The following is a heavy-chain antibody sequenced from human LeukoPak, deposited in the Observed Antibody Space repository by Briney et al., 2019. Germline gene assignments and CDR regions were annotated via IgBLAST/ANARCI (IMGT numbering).Heavy chain of an antibody. CDR3: ARPNSDRSGYYGMDV. V-gene: IGHV4-30-4*01. D-gene: IGHD3-22*01. Sequence: PSETLSLTCTVSGGSISSGDYYWRWIRQPPGKGLEWIGYIYYSGSTYYNPSLKSRVTISVDTSKNQFSLKLSSVTAADTAVYYCARPNSDRSGYYGMDVWGQGTTVTVSS. CDR2: IYYSGST. J-gene: IGHJ6*02. CDR1: GGSISSGDYY.